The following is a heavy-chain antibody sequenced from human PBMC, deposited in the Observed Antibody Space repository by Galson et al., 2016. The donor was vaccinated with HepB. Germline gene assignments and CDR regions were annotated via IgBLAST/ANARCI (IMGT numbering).Heavy chain of an antibody. CDR2: ISWNSDDI. V-gene: IGHV3-9*01. J-gene: IGHJ4*02. Sequence: SLRLSCAASGFTFGDYAMHWVRQSPARGLEWVSGISWNSDDIAYAESVKGRFTISRDNSQSSLYLQMNGLRADDTAFYYCTRGTTVTLTPYYFDSWGQGSLVTVSS. CDR3: TRGTTVTLTPYYFDS. CDR1: GFTFGDYA. D-gene: IGHD4-17*01.